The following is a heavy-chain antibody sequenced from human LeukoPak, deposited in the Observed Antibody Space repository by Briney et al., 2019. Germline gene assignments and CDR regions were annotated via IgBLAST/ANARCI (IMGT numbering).Heavy chain of an antibody. CDR3: AKDSHSGTYFDS. V-gene: IGHV3-23*01. CDR2: VSGSGGST. Sequence: GGSLRLSCAASGFTFSSYDMSWVRQAPGKGLEWVSAVSGSGGSTYYADSVKGRFTISRDNSKSTLFLQMNSLRAEDTAVYYCAKDSHSGTYFDSWGRGTLVTVSS. J-gene: IGHJ4*02. D-gene: IGHD1-26*01. CDR1: GFTFSSYD.